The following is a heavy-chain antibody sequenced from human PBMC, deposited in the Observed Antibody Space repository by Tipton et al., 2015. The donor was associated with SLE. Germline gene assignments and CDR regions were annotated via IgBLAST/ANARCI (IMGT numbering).Heavy chain of an antibody. Sequence: TLSLTCAVYGGSFSGYYWSWIRQPPGKGLEWIGEINHSGSTNYNPSLKSRVTISVDTSKNQFSLKLGSVTAADTAVYYCARYQGAVAIDYWGQGTLVTVSS. J-gene: IGHJ4*02. D-gene: IGHD6-19*01. CDR3: ARYQGAVAIDY. CDR2: INHSGST. CDR1: GGSFSGYY. V-gene: IGHV4-34*01.